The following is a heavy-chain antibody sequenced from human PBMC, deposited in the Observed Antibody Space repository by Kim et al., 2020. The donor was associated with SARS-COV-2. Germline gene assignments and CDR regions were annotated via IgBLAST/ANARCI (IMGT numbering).Heavy chain of an antibody. V-gene: IGHV4-59*13. J-gene: IGHJ3*02. CDR1: GGSISSYY. Sequence: SETLSLTCTVSGGSISSYYWSWIRQPPGKGLEWIGYIYYSGSTNYNPSLKSRVTISVDTSKNQFSLKLSSVTAADTAVYYCARAPRGYDWQHAFDIWGQGTMVTVSS. CDR2: IYYSGST. D-gene: IGHD5-12*01. CDR3: ARAPRGYDWQHAFDI.